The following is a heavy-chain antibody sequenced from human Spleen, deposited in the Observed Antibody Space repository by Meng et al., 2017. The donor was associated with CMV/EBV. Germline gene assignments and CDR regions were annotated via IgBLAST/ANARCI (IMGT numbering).Heavy chain of an antibody. CDR2: INPNSGAT. CDR3: ARLNAIFYDSSGHYYDH. D-gene: IGHD3-22*01. J-gene: IGHJ4*02. CDR1: GYTFTGYY. Sequence: ASVKVSCKASGYTFTGYYMHWVRQAPGQGLEWMGWINPNSGATNYAQKFEGRVTMTRDTSITTAYMELRRLRSDDTALYYCARLNAIFYDSSGHYYDHWGQGTLVTVSS. V-gene: IGHV1-2*02.